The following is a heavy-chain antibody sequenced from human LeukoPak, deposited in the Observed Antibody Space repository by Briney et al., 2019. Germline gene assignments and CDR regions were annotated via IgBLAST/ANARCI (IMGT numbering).Heavy chain of an antibody. CDR3: ARDSRSGYSSSWYDGMDV. J-gene: IGHJ6*02. V-gene: IGHV5-51*01. D-gene: IGHD6-13*01. CDR1: GYSFTSYW. Sequence: PGESLKISCKGSGYSFTSYWTGWVRQMPGKGLEWMGIIYPGDSDTRYSPSFQGQVTISADKSISTAYLQWSSLKASDTAMYYCARDSRSGYSSSWYDGMDVWGQGTTVTVSS. CDR2: IYPGDSDT.